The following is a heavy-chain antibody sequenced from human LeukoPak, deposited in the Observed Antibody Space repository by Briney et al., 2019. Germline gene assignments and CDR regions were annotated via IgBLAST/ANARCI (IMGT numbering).Heavy chain of an antibody. V-gene: IGHV3-21*01. CDR3: ARTCGGDCYQGLDY. CDR2: ISSSSSYI. CDR1: GFTFSSYA. D-gene: IGHD2-21*02. Sequence: GGSLRLSCAASGFTFSSYAMRWVRQAPGKGLEWVSSISSSSSYIYYADSVKGRFTISRDNAKNSLYLQMNSLRAEDTAVYYCARTCGGDCYQGLDYWGQGTLVTVSS. J-gene: IGHJ4*02.